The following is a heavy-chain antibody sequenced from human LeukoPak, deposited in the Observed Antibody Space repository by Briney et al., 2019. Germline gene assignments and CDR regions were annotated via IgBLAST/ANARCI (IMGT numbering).Heavy chain of an antibody. V-gene: IGHV1-18*01. CDR1: GYTFTSYG. CDR2: ISTYNGDT. D-gene: IGHD2-2*01. J-gene: IGHJ3*02. Sequence: ASVKVSCKASGYTFTSYGISWVRHAPGQGLEWMGWISTYNGDTNYPQKLQGRVTMTTDTSTSTAYMDLRSLRSDDTAVYYCARGLIQYQRKGAFDIWGQGTMVTVSS. CDR3: ARGLIQYQRKGAFDI.